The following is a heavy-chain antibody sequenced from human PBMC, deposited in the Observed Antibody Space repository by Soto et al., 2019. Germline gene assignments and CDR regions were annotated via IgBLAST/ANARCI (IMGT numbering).Heavy chain of an antibody. D-gene: IGHD3-10*01. CDR3: ARAVTCGLDV. V-gene: IGHV3-48*02. CDR2: ISRSSTGI. CDR1: GFTFSLYS. J-gene: IGHJ6*02. Sequence: EVQLVESGGGLVQPGGSLRLSCAASGFTFSLYSMSWVRQAPGKGLEWVSYISRSSTGIHYADSVKGRFTISRDDATNSMHLQMNSRRYVDTAVYYCARAVTCGLDVWGQGTTVSISS.